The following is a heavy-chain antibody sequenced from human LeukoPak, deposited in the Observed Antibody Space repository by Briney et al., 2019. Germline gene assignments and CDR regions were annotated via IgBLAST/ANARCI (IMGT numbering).Heavy chain of an antibody. CDR3: ARVVGYSSGFVDY. J-gene: IGHJ4*02. CDR2: ISSSSSYI. V-gene: IGHV3-21*01. Sequence: NPGGSLRLSCAASGFTFSSYSMNWVRQAPGKGLEWVSSISSSSSYIYYADSVKGRFTISRDNAKNSLYLQMNSLRAEDTAVYYCARVVGYSSGFVDYWGQGTLVTVSS. D-gene: IGHD3-22*01. CDR1: GFTFSSYS.